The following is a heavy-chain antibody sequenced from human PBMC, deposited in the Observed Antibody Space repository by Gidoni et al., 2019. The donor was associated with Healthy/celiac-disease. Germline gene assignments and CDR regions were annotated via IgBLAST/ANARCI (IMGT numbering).Heavy chain of an antibody. D-gene: IGHD3-9*01. J-gene: IGHJ4*02. CDR3: AKDPFLTPREREDY. CDR2: ISGSGGST. Sequence: EAQLLESGGGLVQPGGSLRLSCAASRFTFSSYAMTWVRQAPGKGLEWVSSISGSGGSTYYADSVKGRFTISRDNSKNTLYLQMNSLRAEDTAVYYCAKDPFLTPREREDYWGQGTLVTVSS. V-gene: IGHV3-23*01. CDR1: RFTFSSYA.